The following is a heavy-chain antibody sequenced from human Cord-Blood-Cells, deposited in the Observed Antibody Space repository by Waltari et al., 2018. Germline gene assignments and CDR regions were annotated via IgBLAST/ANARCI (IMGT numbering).Heavy chain of an antibody. CDR2: IKSKTDGGTT. Sequence: EVQLVESGGGLVKPGGSVRLACADSGLNFRNAWLVWVRQAPGKGLEWVGRIKSKTDGGTTDYAAPVKGRFTISRDDSKNTLYLQMNSLKTEDTAVYYCTTDIAAAGYFDYWGQGTLVTVSS. J-gene: IGHJ4*02. D-gene: IGHD6-13*01. CDR3: TTDIAAAGYFDY. V-gene: IGHV3-15*01. CDR1: GLNFRNAW.